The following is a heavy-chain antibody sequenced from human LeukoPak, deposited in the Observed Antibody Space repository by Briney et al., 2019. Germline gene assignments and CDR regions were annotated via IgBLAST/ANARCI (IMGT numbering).Heavy chain of an antibody. J-gene: IGHJ3*02. D-gene: IGHD5-12*01. V-gene: IGHV4-39*01. CDR2: IHYSGTT. CDR3: ARQRDIASVGAFDI. CDR1: GGSIRTNTNYWGWNSSNY. Sequence: KPSETLSLTCTVSGGSIRTNTNYWGWNSSNYWGWIRQPPGKGLEWIGSIHYSGTTYYHPSLQSRLTISVDASKNQFSLKVTSVTATDTALYYCARQRDIASVGAFDIWGQGTMVTVSS.